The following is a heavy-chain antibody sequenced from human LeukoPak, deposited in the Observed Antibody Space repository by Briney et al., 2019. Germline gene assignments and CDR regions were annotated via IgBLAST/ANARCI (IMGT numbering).Heavy chain of an antibody. Sequence: PGGSLRLSCAASVFTLSRYSISWVRQAPGKGLEWGSSISSSSTYIYYADSLRGRFTLSSDNAKSSRYLQMNSLRAHGTAVYYCAREMIDDGYSSGWGQGTLVTVSS. J-gene: IGHJ4*02. V-gene: IGHV3-21*01. D-gene: IGHD4-17*01. CDR3: AREMIDDGYSSG. CDR1: VFTLSRYS. CDR2: ISSSSTYI.